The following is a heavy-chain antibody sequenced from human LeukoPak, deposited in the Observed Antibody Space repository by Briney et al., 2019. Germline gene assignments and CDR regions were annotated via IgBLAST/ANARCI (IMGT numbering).Heavy chain of an antibody. Sequence: GGSLRLSCAASGFTFSSYAMSWVRQAPGKGLERVSGISNSGGGTYYADSVKGRFTISRDNSETTLYLQMNSLRADDAAVYYCAKGAGAEAFHIWGQGTMVTVSS. J-gene: IGHJ3*02. V-gene: IGHV3-23*01. CDR1: GFTFSSYA. CDR3: AKGAGAEAFHI. D-gene: IGHD1-26*01. CDR2: ISNSGGGT.